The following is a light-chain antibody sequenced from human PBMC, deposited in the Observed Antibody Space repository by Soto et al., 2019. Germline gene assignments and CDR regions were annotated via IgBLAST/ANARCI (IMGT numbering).Light chain of an antibody. CDR3: NSYTRGGTLNLV. V-gene: IGLV2-14*01. CDR2: DVS. J-gene: IGLJ2*01. Sequence: QSALTQPASVSGSPGQSITISCTGTSSDVGGYNYVSWYQQHPGKAPKLMIYDVSNRPSGVSIRFSGSKSGNTATLTLSGLQAEDEDEYDCNSYTRGGTLNLVFGGGTQLTVL. CDR1: SSDVGGYNY.